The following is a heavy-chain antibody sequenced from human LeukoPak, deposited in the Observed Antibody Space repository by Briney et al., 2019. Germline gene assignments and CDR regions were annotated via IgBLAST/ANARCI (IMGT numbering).Heavy chain of an antibody. CDR3: ARETPRRGETRDGYR. CDR2: ISRSGDST. Sequence: GGSLRLSCAVSGVTFSSYAMSWVRQAPGKGLGWVSSISRSGDSTYYADSVKGRFTISRDNPKNLLFLQINSLRVEDTAVYYCARETPRRGETRDGYRWGQGTLVIVSS. V-gene: IGHV3-21*06. D-gene: IGHD5-24*01. J-gene: IGHJ4*02. CDR1: GVTFSSYA.